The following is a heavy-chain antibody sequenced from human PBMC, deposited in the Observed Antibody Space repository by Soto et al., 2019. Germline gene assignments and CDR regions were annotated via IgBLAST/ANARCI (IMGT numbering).Heavy chain of an antibody. Sequence: SVKVSCKASGYTFSSYTISWVRQAPGQGLEWMGRIIPILGIANYAQKFQGRVTITADKSTSTAYMELSSLRSEDTAVYYCARDGSGYVDYYYYGMDVWGQGTTVTVSS. CDR2: IIPILGIA. D-gene: IGHD5-12*01. CDR3: ARDGSGYVDYYYYGMDV. V-gene: IGHV1-69*04. J-gene: IGHJ6*02. CDR1: GYTFSSYT.